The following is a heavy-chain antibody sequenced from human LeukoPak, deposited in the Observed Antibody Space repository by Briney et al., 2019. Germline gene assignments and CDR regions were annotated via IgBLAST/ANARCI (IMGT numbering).Heavy chain of an antibody. CDR1: GFTFSSYW. V-gene: IGHV3-7*01. CDR2: IKQDGSEK. D-gene: IGHD3-22*01. Sequence: PGGSLRLSCAASGFTFSSYWMSWVRQAPGKGLEWVANIKQDGSEKYYVDSVKGRFTISRDNADNTLYLQMNSLTVEDTAMYYCARSAFYGNSGYYYDQWGQGTLVTVSS. CDR3: ARSAFYGNSGYYYDQ. J-gene: IGHJ5*02.